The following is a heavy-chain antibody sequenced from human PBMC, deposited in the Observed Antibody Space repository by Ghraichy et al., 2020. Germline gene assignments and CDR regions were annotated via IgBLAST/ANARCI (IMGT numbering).Heavy chain of an antibody. CDR2: INHSGST. V-gene: IGHV4-34*01. CDR3: ARHRVRLSFLVGATTGLRLDY. CDR1: GGSFSGYY. Sequence: SETLSLTCAVYGGSFSGYYWSWIRQPPGKGLEWIGEINHSGSTNYNPSLKSRVTISVDTSKNQFSLKLSSVTAADTAVYYCARHRVRLSFLVGATTGLRLDYWGQGTLVTVSS. J-gene: IGHJ4*02. D-gene: IGHD1-26*01.